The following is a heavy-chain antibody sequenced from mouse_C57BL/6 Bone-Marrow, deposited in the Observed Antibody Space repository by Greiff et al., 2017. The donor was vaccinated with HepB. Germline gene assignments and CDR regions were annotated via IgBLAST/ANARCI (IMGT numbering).Heavy chain of an antibody. Sequence: VQLKESGPVLVKPGASVKMSCKASGYTFTDYYMNWVKQSHGKSLEWIGVINPYNGGTSYNQKFKGKATLTVDKSSSTAYMELNSLTSEDSAVYYCARSGYGSPWFAYWGQGTLVTVSA. CDR1: GYTFTDYY. CDR2: INPYNGGT. V-gene: IGHV1-19*01. J-gene: IGHJ3*01. D-gene: IGHD2-1*01. CDR3: ARSGYGSPWFAY.